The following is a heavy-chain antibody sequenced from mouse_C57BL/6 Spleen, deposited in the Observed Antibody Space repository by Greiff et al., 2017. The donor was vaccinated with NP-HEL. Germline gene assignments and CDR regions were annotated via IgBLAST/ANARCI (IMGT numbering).Heavy chain of an antibody. CDR3: ARSDDYDGDWFAY. Sequence: QVQLKESGPGLVAPSQSLSITCTVSGFSLTSYGVHWVRQPPGKGLEWLVVIWSDGSTTYNSALKSRLSISKDNSKSQVFLKMNSLQTDDTAMYYCARSDDYDGDWFAYWGQGTLVTVSA. CDR2: IWSDGST. J-gene: IGHJ3*01. D-gene: IGHD2-4*01. V-gene: IGHV2-6*03. CDR1: GFSLTSYG.